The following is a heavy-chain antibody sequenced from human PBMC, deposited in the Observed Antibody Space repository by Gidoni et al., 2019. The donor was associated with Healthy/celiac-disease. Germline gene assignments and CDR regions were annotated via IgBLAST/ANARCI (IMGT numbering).Heavy chain of an antibody. V-gene: IGHV2-5*02. CDR2: IYWDDDK. CDR3: AHVHSGDSIFDY. J-gene: IGHJ4*02. Sequence: QITLKESGPTLVKPTQTLTLTCTFSGFSLSTTGVGVGWIRQPPGKALEWLALIYWDDDKRYSPSLKSRLTITKDTSKNQVVLTMTNMDPVDTATYYCAHVHSGDSIFDYWGQGTLVTVSS. D-gene: IGHD4-17*01. CDR1: GFSLSTTGVG.